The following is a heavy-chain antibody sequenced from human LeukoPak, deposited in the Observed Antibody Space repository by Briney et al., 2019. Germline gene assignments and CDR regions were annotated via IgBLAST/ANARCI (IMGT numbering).Heavy chain of an antibody. CDR3: ARANYYYGMDV. J-gene: IGHJ6*02. CDR2: IYYSGST. CDR1: GGSISSYY. V-gene: IGHV4-59*01. Sequence: SETLSLTCTVSGGSISSYYWSWIRQPPGKGLEWIGYIYYSGSTNYNPSLKSRVTISVDTSKSQFSLKLSSVTAADTAVYYCARANYYYGMDVWGQGTTVTVSS.